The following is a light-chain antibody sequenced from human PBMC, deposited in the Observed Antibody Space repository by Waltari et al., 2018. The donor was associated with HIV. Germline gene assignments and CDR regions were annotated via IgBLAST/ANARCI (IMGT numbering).Light chain of an antibody. V-gene: IGLV2-14*01. Sequence: QSALTHAPSVSASPGQSITISCTGTSSHVVSDKYVSWQQHNPAKASKLMIYEVNKRPSGVSNRFSGSKSGNTASLTISGLQADDEADYYCSAHATATTVLFGGGTKLTVL. CDR1: SSHVVSDKY. CDR2: EVN. J-gene: IGLJ2*01. CDR3: SAHATATTVL.